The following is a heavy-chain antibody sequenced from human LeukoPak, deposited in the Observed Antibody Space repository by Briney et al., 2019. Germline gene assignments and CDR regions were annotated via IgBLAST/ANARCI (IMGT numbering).Heavy chain of an antibody. D-gene: IGHD6-13*01. CDR3: AKQPDGITAAAVY. Sequence: ASVKVSCKVSGYTLTELSMHRVRQATGQGLEWMGWINTNTGNPTYAQGFTGRFVFSLDTSVSTAYLQISSLKAEDTAEYYCAKQPDGITAAAVYWGQGTLVTVSS. J-gene: IGHJ4*02. CDR1: GYTLTELS. V-gene: IGHV7-4-1*02. CDR2: INTNTGNP.